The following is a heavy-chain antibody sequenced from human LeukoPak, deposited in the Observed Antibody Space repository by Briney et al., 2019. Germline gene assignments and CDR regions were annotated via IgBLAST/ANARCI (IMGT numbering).Heavy chain of an antibody. J-gene: IGHJ4*02. CDR2: ISETGDRT. CDR1: GFTFSSYA. CDR3: AKDRWGSSRSQPSDY. D-gene: IGHD3-16*01. V-gene: IGHV3-23*01. Sequence: GGSLRLSCAASGFTFSSYAMSWVRQAPGEGLEWVSSISETGDRTNYEESVKGRFTISRDNSKNTLDLQMNSLRSDDTAVYYCAKDRWGSSRSQPSDYWGQGSLVTVSS.